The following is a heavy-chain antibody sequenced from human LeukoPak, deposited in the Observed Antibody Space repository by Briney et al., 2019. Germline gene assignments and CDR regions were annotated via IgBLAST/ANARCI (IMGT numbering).Heavy chain of an antibody. CDR1: GFTFSSYA. J-gene: IGHJ4*02. CDR3: AIDWELRSGL. Sequence: PGRSLRLSCAASGFTFSSYAMHWVRQAPGKGLEWVAVISYDGSNKYYADSVKGRFTISRDNAKNSLYLQMNSLRAEDTAGYYCAIDWELRSGLWGQGTLVTVSS. CDR2: ISYDGSNK. D-gene: IGHD1-7*01. V-gene: IGHV3-30*04.